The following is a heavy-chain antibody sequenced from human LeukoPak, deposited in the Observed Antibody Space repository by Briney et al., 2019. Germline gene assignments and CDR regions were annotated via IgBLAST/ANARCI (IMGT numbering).Heavy chain of an antibody. CDR3: ARDKSTDYYGSGSYYRVY. D-gene: IGHD3-10*01. CDR2: ISSSGSTI. J-gene: IGHJ4*02. Sequence: GGSLRLSCAASGFTFSDYYMSWIRQAPGKGLEWVSYISSSGSTIYYADSVKGRFTISRDNAKNTLYLQMNSLRAEDTAVYYCARDKSTDYYGSGSYYRVYWGQGTLVTVSS. V-gene: IGHV3-11*04. CDR1: GFTFSDYY.